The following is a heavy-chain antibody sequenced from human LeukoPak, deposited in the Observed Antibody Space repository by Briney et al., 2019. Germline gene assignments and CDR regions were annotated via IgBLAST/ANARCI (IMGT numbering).Heavy chain of an antibody. V-gene: IGHV4-30-2*01. CDR2: IYHSGST. CDR1: GGSISSGGYY. J-gene: IGHJ5*02. CDR3: ARETPVPAAIVMPNWFDP. D-gene: IGHD2-2*01. Sequence: PSETLSLTCTVSGGSISSGGYYWSWIRQPPGKGLEWIGYIYHSGSTYYNPSLKSRVTISVDTSKNQFSLKLSSVTAADTAVYYCARETPVPAAIVMPNWFDPWGQGTLVTVSS.